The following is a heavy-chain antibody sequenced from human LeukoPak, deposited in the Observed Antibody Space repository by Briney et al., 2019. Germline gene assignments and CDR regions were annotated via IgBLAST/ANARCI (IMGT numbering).Heavy chain of an antibody. J-gene: IGHJ5*02. V-gene: IGHV4-34*01. D-gene: IGHD4-17*01. CDR1: GGSFSGYY. Sequence: PSETLSLTCAVYGGSFSGYYWSWIRQPPGKGLEWIGEINHSGSTYYNPSLKSRVTISVDRSKNQFSLKLSSVTAVDTAVYYCARAVSMTTVTKYWFDPWGQGTLVTVSS. CDR2: INHSGST. CDR3: ARAVSMTTVTKYWFDP.